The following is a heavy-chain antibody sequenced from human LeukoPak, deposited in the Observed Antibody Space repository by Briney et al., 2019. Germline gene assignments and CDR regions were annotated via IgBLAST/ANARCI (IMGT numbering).Heavy chain of an antibody. CDR3: ARVHLGMVRKNRFPYYYYYGMDV. CDR2: IIPIFGTA. Sequence: ASVKVSCKASGGTFSSYAISWVRQAPGQGLEWMGGIIPIFGTANYAQKFQGRVTITADESTSTAYMELSSLRSEDTAVYYCARVHLGMVRKNRFPYYYYYGMDVWGQGTTVTVSS. V-gene: IGHV1-69*13. D-gene: IGHD3-10*01. CDR1: GGTFSSYA. J-gene: IGHJ6*02.